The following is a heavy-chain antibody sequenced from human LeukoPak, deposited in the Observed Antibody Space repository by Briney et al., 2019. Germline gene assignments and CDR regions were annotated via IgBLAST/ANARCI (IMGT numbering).Heavy chain of an antibody. CDR3: ARDAVAGISVD. CDR2: ISGSGGST. Sequence: GGSLRLSCAASGFTFSSYAMSWVRQAPGKGLEWVSAISGSGGSTYYADSVKGRFTISRDNAKNSLYLQMNSLRAEDTAVYYCARDAVAGISVDWGQGTLVTVSS. V-gene: IGHV3-23*01. J-gene: IGHJ4*02. CDR1: GFTFSSYA. D-gene: IGHD6-19*01.